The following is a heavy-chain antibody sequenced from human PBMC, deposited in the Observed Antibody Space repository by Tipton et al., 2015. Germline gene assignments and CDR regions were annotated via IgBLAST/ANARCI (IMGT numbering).Heavy chain of an antibody. CDR1: GASISSTSYY. D-gene: IGHD5-24*01. V-gene: IGHV4-61*01. Sequence: TLSLTCTVSGASISSTSYYWGWIRQSPGKGLEWIGYISYSGSTHYNPSLKRRVTISLDTSKNQFSLTLNSVTAADTAVYYCARDLEHGMDVWGQGTTVTVSS. CDR3: ARDLEHGMDV. CDR2: ISYSGST. J-gene: IGHJ6*02.